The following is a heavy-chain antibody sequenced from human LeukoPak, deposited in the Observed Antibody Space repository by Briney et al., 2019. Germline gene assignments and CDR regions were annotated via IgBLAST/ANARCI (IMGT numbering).Heavy chain of an antibody. D-gene: IGHD5-12*01. CDR2: ILSDGSKT. CDR1: GFTFSSDA. Sequence: GGSLRLSCAASGFTFSSDAMHWVRQAPGKGLEWVAIILSDGSKTYYPDSVRGRFTISRDNSKNTLYLQMNSLRAEDTAVYYCAKHRGSGYEYYFDYWGQGTLVTVSS. CDR3: AKHRGSGYEYYFDY. V-gene: IGHV3-30*02. J-gene: IGHJ4*02.